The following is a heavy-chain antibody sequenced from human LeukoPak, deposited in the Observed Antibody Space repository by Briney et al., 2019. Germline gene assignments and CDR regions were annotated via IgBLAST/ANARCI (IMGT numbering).Heavy chain of an antibody. D-gene: IGHD1-20*01. CDR1: GFTVSSNY. J-gene: IGHJ4*02. Sequence: PGGSLRLSCAASGFTVSSNYMSWVRQAPGKGLEWVSVIYSGGSTYYADSVKGRFTISRDNSKNTLYLQMNSLRAEDTAVYYCARVLTGTTLGFDYWGQGTLVTVSS. CDR2: IYSGGST. V-gene: IGHV3-53*01. CDR3: ARVLTGTTLGFDY.